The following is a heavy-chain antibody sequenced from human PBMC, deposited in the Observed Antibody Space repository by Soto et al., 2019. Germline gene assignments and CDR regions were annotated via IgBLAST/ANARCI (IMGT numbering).Heavy chain of an antibody. Sequence: QVQLVQSGAEVKKPGASVKVSCKASGYTFTSYYMHWVRQAPGQGLEWMGIINPSGGSTSYAQKFQGRGTMTRDTSTSTVYMELSSLRSEDTAVYYCAREVVAATGFDYWGQGTLVTVSS. D-gene: IGHD2-15*01. V-gene: IGHV1-46*03. J-gene: IGHJ4*02. CDR3: AREVVAATGFDY. CDR1: GYTFTSYY. CDR2: INPSGGST.